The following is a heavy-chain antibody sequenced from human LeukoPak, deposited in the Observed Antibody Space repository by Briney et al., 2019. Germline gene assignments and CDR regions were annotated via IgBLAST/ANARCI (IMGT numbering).Heavy chain of an antibody. Sequence: SETLSLTCAVYGESFSTYYWSWIRQPPGKGLEWIGEINHGGSTNYNPSLKSRVTISVDKSKNQFSLKLSSVTAADTAVYYCARAIYCGGDCYSYFDYWGQGTLVTVSS. D-gene: IGHD2-21*02. J-gene: IGHJ4*02. CDR3: ARAIYCGGDCYSYFDY. CDR1: GESFSTYY. CDR2: INHGGST. V-gene: IGHV4-34*01.